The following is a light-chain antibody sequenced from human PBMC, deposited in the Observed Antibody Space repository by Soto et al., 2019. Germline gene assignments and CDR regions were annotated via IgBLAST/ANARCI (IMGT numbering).Light chain of an antibody. CDR3: QSYDSSLSGVV. Sequence: QSVLTQPPSVSGAPGQRVTLSCTGSSSNIGAGYDVHWYQQLPGTAPKLLIYGNSNRPSGVPDRFSGSKSGTSASLAITGLQAEDEAEYYCQSYDSSLSGVVFGGGTKLTVL. V-gene: IGLV1-40*01. CDR2: GNS. CDR1: SSNIGAGYD. J-gene: IGLJ2*01.